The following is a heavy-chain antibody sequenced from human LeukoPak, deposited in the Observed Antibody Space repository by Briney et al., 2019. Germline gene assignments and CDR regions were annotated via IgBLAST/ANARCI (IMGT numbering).Heavy chain of an antibody. J-gene: IGHJ5*02. V-gene: IGHV1-46*01. Sequence: GASVTLCFTGSAYSFTGFNDYLRREAPGQGLEWMGIIDPTDGSTTYARKFQGRVTLTRDTSTTTLYMELSGLRSDDTAVYYCARDIRAAIGRICSDPWGQGTLVTVSS. D-gene: IGHD2-15*01. CDR3: ARDIRAAIGRICSDP. CDR2: IDPTDGST. CDR1: AYSFTGFN.